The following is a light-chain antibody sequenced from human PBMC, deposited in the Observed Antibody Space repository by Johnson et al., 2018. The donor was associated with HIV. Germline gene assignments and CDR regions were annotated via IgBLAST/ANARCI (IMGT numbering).Light chain of an antibody. CDR2: ESN. V-gene: IGLV1-51*02. CDR3: GAWDSSLRVYV. J-gene: IGLJ1*01. Sequence: QAVLTQPPSVSAAPGQKVTISCSGSNSNIGKNYVSWYQQLPGTAPKVLIYESNKRPSGIPDRFSGSKSDTSATLGITGLQTGDEADYYCGAWDSSLRVYVFGTGTKVTVL. CDR1: NSNIGKNY.